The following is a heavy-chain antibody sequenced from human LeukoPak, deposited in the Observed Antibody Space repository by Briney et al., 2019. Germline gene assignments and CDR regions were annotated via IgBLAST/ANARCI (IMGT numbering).Heavy chain of an antibody. CDR1: GFTFDDYA. CDR2: ISWNSGSI. CDR3: AKGPINYDSSGYYSFDY. D-gene: IGHD3-22*01. V-gene: IGHV3-9*01. J-gene: IGHJ4*02. Sequence: GGSLRLSCAASGFTFDDYAMHWVRQAPGKGLEWVLGISWNSGSIGYADSVKGRFTISRDNAKNSLYLQMNSLRAEDTALYYCAKGPINYDSSGYYSFDYWGQGTLVTVSS.